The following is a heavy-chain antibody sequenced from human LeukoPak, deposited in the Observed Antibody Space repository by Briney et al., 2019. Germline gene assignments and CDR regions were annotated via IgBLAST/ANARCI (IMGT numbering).Heavy chain of an antibody. Sequence: GGSLSLSCAASGFTFSGYGMHWVRQAPGKGLEWVSFIRYDESAKFYEDSVKGRFTISRENSKNTLYPQMNNVNYEDTDAVYCAKDPTPAPVWGQGTLVTVSS. J-gene: IGHJ4*02. D-gene: IGHD2-15*01. CDR1: GFTFSGYG. CDR2: IRYDESAK. V-gene: IGHV3-30*02. CDR3: AKDPTPAPV.